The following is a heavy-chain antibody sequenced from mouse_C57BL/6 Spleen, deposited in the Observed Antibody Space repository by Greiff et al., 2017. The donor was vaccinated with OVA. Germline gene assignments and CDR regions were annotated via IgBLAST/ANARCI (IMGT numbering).Heavy chain of an antibody. D-gene: IGHD2-4*01. Sequence: VKLVESGPGLVAPSQSLSIPCTVSGFSLTSSGVDWVRQPPGKGLEWLGVIWGGGSTNYNSALLSSLSISKDNSKSQVFLNMNSLQTDDTAMYYCAKRMHDYDGAWFAYWGQGTLVTVSA. CDR2: IWGGGST. J-gene: IGHJ3*01. CDR3: AKRMHDYDGAWFAY. V-gene: IGHV2-9*01. CDR1: GFSLTSSG.